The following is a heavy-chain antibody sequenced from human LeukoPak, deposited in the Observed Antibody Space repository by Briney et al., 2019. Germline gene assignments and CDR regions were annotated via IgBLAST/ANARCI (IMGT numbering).Heavy chain of an antibody. CDR3: AHQVPPNDEYFDH. CDR1: GFTFSSYS. CDR2: ISNTGRAT. Sequence: GGSVRLSCVASGFTFSSYSMRWVRQAPGEGLEWLSGISNTGRATDYADSIKGRFTISRDNSKNTVFLQMNSLRAEDTAEYFCAHQVPPNDEYFDHWGQGTLVTVSS. V-gene: IGHV3-23*01. J-gene: IGHJ1*01.